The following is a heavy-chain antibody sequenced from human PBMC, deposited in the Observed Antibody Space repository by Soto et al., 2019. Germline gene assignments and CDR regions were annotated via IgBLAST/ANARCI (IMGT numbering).Heavy chain of an antibody. J-gene: IGHJ5*02. CDR1: GFNFSDHL. Sequence: GGGLRLSCAASGFNFSDHLMHWVRQRPGEGLVWVSRITSDGKSKAYAESVKGRFAISRDNAKNTLYLQMNGLTAEDTAVYYCARESGDWPPNWFDPWGLGTLVTVSS. CDR2: ITSDGKSK. D-gene: IGHD2-21*02. CDR3: ARESGDWPPNWFDP. V-gene: IGHV3-74*01.